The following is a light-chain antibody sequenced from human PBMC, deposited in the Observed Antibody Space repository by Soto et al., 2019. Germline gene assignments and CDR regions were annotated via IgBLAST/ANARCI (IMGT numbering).Light chain of an antibody. Sequence: DIQMTQFPSTLSASVGDRVTITCRASQSIGGWLAWYQQRPGKAPRLLIYDASSVESGVPSRFSGSRSGTKFTLAISSLQPEDFATYYCQHYHSYPYTFGQGTKLEIK. CDR2: DAS. J-gene: IGKJ2*01. CDR1: QSIGGW. V-gene: IGKV1-5*01. CDR3: QHYHSYPYT.